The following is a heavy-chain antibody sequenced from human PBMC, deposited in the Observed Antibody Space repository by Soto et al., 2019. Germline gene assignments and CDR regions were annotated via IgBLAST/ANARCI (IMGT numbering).Heavy chain of an antibody. J-gene: IGHJ3*02. D-gene: IGHD7-27*01. CDR1: GGSISSSSYY. CDR2: IYYSGST. Sequence: SETLSLTCTVSGGSISSSSYYWGWIRQPPGKGLEWIGSIYYSGSTYYKPSLKSRVTISVDTSKNQFSLKLSSVTAADTAVYYCARHRLTGEGDAFDIWGQGTMVTVSS. V-gene: IGHV4-39*01. CDR3: ARHRLTGEGDAFDI.